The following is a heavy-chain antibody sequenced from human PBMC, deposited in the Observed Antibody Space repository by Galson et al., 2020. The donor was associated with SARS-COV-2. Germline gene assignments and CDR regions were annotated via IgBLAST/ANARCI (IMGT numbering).Heavy chain of an antibody. Sequence: QLGESLKLYCAASGFTFSSYGMHWVRQAPGKGLEWVAVISYDGSNKYYADSVKGRFTISRDNSKNTLYLQMNSLRAEDTAVYYCAKVISITMVVVVVDYYYGMDVWGQGTTVTVSS. D-gene: IGHD3-22*01. CDR2: ISYDGSNK. V-gene: IGHV3-30*18. CDR3: AKVISITMVVVVVDYYYGMDV. CDR1: GFTFSSYG. J-gene: IGHJ6*02.